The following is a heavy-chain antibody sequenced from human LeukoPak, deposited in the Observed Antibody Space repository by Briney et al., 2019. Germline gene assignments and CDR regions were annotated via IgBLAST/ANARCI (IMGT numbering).Heavy chain of an antibody. J-gene: IGHJ4*02. CDR3: ARGAHVLMVYAPSDY. CDR1: GFTFSSYW. D-gene: IGHD2-8*01. Sequence: PGGSLRLSCGASGFTFSSYWMHWVRQAPGKGLVWVSSMSTDGSSTTYAESVRGRFTISRDNAKNTLYLQMNSLRAEDTAVYYCARGAHVLMVYAPSDYWGQGTLVTVSS. V-gene: IGHV3-74*03. CDR2: MSTDGSST.